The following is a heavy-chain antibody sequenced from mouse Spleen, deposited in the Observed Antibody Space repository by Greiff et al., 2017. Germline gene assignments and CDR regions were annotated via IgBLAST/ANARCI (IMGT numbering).Heavy chain of an antibody. CDR3: AAPYYSYYSYDGY. J-gene: IGHJ2*01. CDR1: GYTFTDYY. D-gene: IGHD2-12*01. V-gene: IGHV1-76*01. Sequence: VQLQESGAELVRPGASVKLSCKASGYTFTDYYINWVKQRPGQGLEWIARIYPGSGNTYYNEKFKGKATLTAEKSSSTAYMQLSSLTSEDSAVYFCAAPYYSYYSYDGYWGQGTTLTVSS. CDR2: IYPGSGNT.